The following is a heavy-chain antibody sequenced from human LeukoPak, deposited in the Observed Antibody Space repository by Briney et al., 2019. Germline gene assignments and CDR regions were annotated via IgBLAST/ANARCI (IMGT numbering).Heavy chain of an antibody. CDR3: ARGRPRVFYYYYGMDV. CDR2: INHSGST. Sequence: PSETLSLTCAVYGGSFSGYYWSWIRQPPGKGLEWIGEINHSGSTNYNPSLKSRVTISVGTSKNQFSLKLSSVTAADTAVYYCARGRPRVFYYYYGMDVWGQGTTVTVSS. D-gene: IGHD3-10*01. CDR1: GGSFSGYY. J-gene: IGHJ6*02. V-gene: IGHV4-34*01.